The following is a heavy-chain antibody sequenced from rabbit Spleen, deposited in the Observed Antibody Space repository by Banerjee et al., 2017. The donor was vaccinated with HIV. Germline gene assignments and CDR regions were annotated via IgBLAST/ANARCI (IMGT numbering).Heavy chain of an antibody. V-gene: IGHV1S47*01. Sequence: QEQLVESVGGLVQPGGSLKLSCKASEFDFSNYGVSWVRQAPGKGLEWIGYIEPIFGNTYYANWVNGRFTISSHNAQNTLYLQLSSLTAADTATYFCVRDQAGDADYGPYYLNLWGPGTLVTVS. CDR2: IEPIFGNT. CDR1: EFDFSNYG. D-gene: IGHD2-1*01. CDR3: VRDQAGDADYGPYYLNL. J-gene: IGHJ4*01.